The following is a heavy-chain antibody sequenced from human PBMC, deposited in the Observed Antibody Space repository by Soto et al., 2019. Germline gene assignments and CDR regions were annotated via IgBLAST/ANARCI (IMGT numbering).Heavy chain of an antibody. CDR1: GFTFSSYA. CDR2: ISRSGGIT. V-gene: IGHV3-23*01. J-gene: IGHJ5*02. D-gene: IGHD5-18*01. CDR3: AKAMVKNWFDA. Sequence: GGSLRLSCAASGFTFSSYAMRCVRQAPGKGLEGVSAISRSGGITYYADSVKGRFTISRDNSKNTLYLQMNSLRADDTAVYYCAKAMVKNWFDAWGQGTLVTVSS.